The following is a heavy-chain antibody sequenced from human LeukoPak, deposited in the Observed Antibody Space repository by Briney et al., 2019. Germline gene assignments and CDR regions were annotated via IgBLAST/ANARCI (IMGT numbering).Heavy chain of an antibody. CDR1: GFTFSNAW. D-gene: IGHD5-12*01. V-gene: IGHV3-15*01. CDR3: AREWIQSGYYYYGMDV. CDR2: IKSKTDGGTT. Sequence: GGSLRLSCAASGFTFSNAWMSWVRQAPGKGLEWVGRIKSKTDGGTTDYAAPVKGRFTISRDNSKNTLYLQMNSLRAEDTAVYYCAREWIQSGYYYYGMDVWGQGTTVTVSS. J-gene: IGHJ6*02.